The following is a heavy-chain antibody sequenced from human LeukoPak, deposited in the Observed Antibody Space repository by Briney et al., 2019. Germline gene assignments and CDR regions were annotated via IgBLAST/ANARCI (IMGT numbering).Heavy chain of an antibody. CDR2: ISGSGGST. D-gene: IGHD4-11*01. CDR3: AKLPLQDYRGNWFDP. CDR1: GFTFSSYA. Sequence: PGGSLTLSCAASGFTFSSYAMSWLRQAPGKGLEWVSAISGSGGSTYYADAVKGSFTISRDNSKNTLYLQMNSLRAEDTAVYYCAKLPLQDYRGNWFDPWGQGTLVTVSS. V-gene: IGHV3-23*01. J-gene: IGHJ5*02.